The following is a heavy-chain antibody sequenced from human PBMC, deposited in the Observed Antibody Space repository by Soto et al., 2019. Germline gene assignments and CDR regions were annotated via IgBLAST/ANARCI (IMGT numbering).Heavy chain of an antibody. D-gene: IGHD4-17*01. J-gene: IGHJ4*02. CDR2: ISYDGSNK. V-gene: IGHV3-30*18. CDR1: GFTFSSYG. CDR3: ANLYGDYVFDY. Sequence: GGPLRLSCAASGFTFSSYGMHWVRQAPGKGLEWVAVISYDGSNKYYADSVKGRFTISRDNSKNTLYLQMNSLRAEDTAVYYCANLYGDYVFDYWGQGSLVTVSS.